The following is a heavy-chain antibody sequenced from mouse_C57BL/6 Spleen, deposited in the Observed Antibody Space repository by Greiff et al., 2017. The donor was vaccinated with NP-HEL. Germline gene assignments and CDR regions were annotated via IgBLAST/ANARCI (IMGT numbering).Heavy chain of an antibody. CDR1: GFNIKDYY. Sequence: EVQLVESGAELVKPGASVKLSCTASGFNIKDYYMHWVKQRTEQGLEWIGRIDPEDGETKYAPKFQGKATKTADTSSNTAYLQLSSLTSEDTTVYYGARRITTVVANYAMDYWGQGTSVTVSS. D-gene: IGHD1-1*01. CDR2: IDPEDGET. V-gene: IGHV14-2*01. CDR3: ARRITTVVANYAMDY. J-gene: IGHJ4*01.